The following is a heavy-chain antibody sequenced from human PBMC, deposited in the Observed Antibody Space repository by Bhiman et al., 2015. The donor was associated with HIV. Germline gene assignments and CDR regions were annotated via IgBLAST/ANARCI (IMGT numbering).Heavy chain of an antibody. Sequence: EVQLVESGGGVVRPGGSLRLSCVDSGFTFDGYGMSWVRQAPGKGLEWVSGINWNGDNTGYADSVKGRFIISRDNAKSSLYLQMNSLRVEDTAFYYCARTGNYFYFPHWGQGTLVTVSS. CDR2: INWNGDNT. V-gene: IGHV3-20*04. J-gene: IGHJ1*01. CDR3: ARTGNYFYFPH. CDR1: GFTFDGYG. D-gene: IGHD1-7*01.